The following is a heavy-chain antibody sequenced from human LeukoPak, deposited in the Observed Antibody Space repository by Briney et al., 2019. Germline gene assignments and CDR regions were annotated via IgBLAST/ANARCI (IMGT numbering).Heavy chain of an antibody. V-gene: IGHV3-23*01. D-gene: IGHD2-15*01. J-gene: IGHJ4*02. Sequence: GGSLRLSCAASGFTFSSYAMSWVRQAPGKGLEWVSAISGSGGSTYYADSVKGRFTISRDNSKNTPYLQMNSLRAEDTAVYYCAKDRYAGYCSGGSCYADYFDYWGQGTLVTVSS. CDR3: AKDRYAGYCSGGSCYADYFDY. CDR1: GFTFSSYA. CDR2: ISGSGGST.